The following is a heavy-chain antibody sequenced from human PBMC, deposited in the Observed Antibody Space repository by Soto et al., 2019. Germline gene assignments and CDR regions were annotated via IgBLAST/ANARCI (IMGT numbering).Heavy chain of an antibody. CDR2: ISGSDGST. Sequence: GGSLRLSCAASGFTFSSYAMSWVRQAPGKGLEWVSAISGSDGSTYYADSVKGRFTISRDNSKNTLYLQMNSLRAEDTAVYYCAKVVDGACGGDCYAFDIWGQGTMVTVSS. J-gene: IGHJ3*02. CDR1: GFTFSSYA. CDR3: AKVVDGACGGDCYAFDI. V-gene: IGHV3-23*01. D-gene: IGHD2-21*02.